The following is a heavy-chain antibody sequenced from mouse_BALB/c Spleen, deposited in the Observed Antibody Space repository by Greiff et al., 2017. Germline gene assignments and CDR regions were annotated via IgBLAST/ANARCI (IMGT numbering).Heavy chain of an antibody. V-gene: IGHV1S81*02. CDR2: INPSNGRT. D-gene: IGHD1-1*01. J-gene: IGHJ4*01. Sequence: VQLQQPGAELVKPGASVKLSCKASGYTFTSYWMHWVKQRPGQGLEWIGEINPSNGRTNYNEKFKSKATLTVDKSSSTAYMQLSSLTSEDSAVYYCARKNYGSSYAMDYWGQGTSVTVSS. CDR1: GYTFTSYW. CDR3: ARKNYGSSYAMDY.